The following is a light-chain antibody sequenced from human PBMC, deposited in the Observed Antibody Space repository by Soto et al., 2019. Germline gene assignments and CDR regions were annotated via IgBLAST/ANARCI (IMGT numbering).Light chain of an antibody. V-gene: IGLV2-23*02. CDR3: CSYVGSSILM. J-gene: IGLJ3*02. CDR2: EVN. CDR1: SSDVGSYNL. Sequence: QSALTQPASVSGSPGQSITISGSGTSSDVGSYNLVSWYQQLPGKAPKLIIYEVNERPSGISDRFSGSKSGNTASLTISGLQGEDEADYYCCSYVGSSILMFGGGTTLTVL.